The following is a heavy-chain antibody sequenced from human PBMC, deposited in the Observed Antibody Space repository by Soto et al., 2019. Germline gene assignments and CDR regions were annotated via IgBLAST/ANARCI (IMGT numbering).Heavy chain of an antibody. J-gene: IGHJ5*02. V-gene: IGHV3-74*01. Sequence: EVQLVESGGDSVQSGGSLRLSCAASGFTFSSYWMHWVRQAPGKGLVWVSRINSDGSSTSYADSVKGRFTISRDNAKNTLYLQMNSLRAEDTAVYYCASGPLWSGPSNWFDPWGQGTLVTVSS. CDR2: INSDGSST. CDR3: ASGPLWSGPSNWFDP. CDR1: GFTFSSYW. D-gene: IGHD3-3*01.